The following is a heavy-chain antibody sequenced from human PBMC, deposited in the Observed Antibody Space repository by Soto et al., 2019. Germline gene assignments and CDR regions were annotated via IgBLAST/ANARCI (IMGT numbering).Heavy chain of an antibody. CDR3: ARYVRGVLFDS. V-gene: IGHV6-1*01. J-gene: IGHJ4*02. CDR1: GDSVSSESAG. Sequence: SKTPSLTCAISGDSVSSESAGWNWIRQSPSRGLEWLGRTYYRSTWNTDYAVSVKSRITIDVDTSKNQFSLQLTSVTPEDTAVYYCARYVRGVLFDSWGQGTVVTVSS. D-gene: IGHD3-10*02. CDR2: TYYRSTWNT.